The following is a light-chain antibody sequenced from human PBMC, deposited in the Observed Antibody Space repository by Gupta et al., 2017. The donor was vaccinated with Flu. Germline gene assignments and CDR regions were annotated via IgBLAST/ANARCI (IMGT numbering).Light chain of an antibody. CDR3: QKYNSAPQT. J-gene: IGKJ1*01. Sequence: GDRVTITCRASQGIRNDLAWYQQKPGKVPKLLIYAASTLQSGVPSLFSGSGSGTYFTLTISSLQPEDVATYYCQKYNSAPQTFGQGTKVESK. CDR1: QGIRND. CDR2: AAS. V-gene: IGKV1-27*01.